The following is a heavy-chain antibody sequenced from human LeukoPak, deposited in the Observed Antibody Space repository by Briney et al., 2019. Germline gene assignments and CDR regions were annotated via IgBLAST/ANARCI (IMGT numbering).Heavy chain of an antibody. V-gene: IGHV4-59*01. CDR2: IDHTGST. Sequence: SETLSLTCSVPADSITIYYWTWIRQPPGKGLEWIGYIDHTGSTNYSPSLNSRVTISRDTSKNHFSLRLSSLTAADTAVYYCARAVEGGYSSSSWGYYHYMDVWGKGTTVTVSS. J-gene: IGHJ6*03. CDR3: ARAVEGGYSSSSWGYYHYMDV. CDR1: ADSITIYY. D-gene: IGHD6-6*01.